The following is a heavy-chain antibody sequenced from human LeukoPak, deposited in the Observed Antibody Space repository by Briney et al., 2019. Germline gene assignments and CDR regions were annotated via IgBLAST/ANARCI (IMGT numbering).Heavy chain of an antibody. Sequence: GGSLRLSCAASGFTFSTYSMSWVRQAPGKGLEWVSYISTSSTYIYYADSVKGRFTISRDNAKNSLYLQMNSLRAEDTAVYYCARHEPVITLSSYYYGMDVWGPGTTVTVSS. CDR1: GFTFSTYS. D-gene: IGHD1-14*01. J-gene: IGHJ6*02. V-gene: IGHV3-21*01. CDR3: ARHEPVITLSSYYYGMDV. CDR2: ISTSSTYI.